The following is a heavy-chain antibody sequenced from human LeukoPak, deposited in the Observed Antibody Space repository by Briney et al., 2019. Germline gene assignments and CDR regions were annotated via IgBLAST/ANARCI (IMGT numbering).Heavy chain of an antibody. V-gene: IGHV1-8*02. CDR2: MNPNSGDT. CDR1: GGTFSSYD. CDR3: AREHRGFDP. J-gene: IGHJ5*02. Sequence: ASVKVSCKASGGTFSSYDINWVRQATGQGLEWMGWMNPNSGDTGYAQKFQGRVTMTRNTSISTAYMELSSLRSEDTAVYYCAREHRGFDPWGQGTLVTVSS. D-gene: IGHD3-10*01.